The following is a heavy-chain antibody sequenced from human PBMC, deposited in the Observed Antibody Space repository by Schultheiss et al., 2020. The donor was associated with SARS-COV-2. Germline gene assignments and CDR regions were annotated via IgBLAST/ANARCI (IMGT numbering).Heavy chain of an antibody. V-gene: IGHV1-69*13. J-gene: IGHJ5*02. CDR3: ARQPYYYGSGSYLPPNWFDP. CDR2: IIPIFGTA. CDR1: GGTFSSYA. D-gene: IGHD3-10*01. Sequence: SVKVSCKASGGTFSSYAISWVRQAPGQGLEWMGGIIPIFGTANYAQKFQGRVTINADESTSTAYMELSSLRSEDTAVYYCARQPYYYGSGSYLPPNWFDPWGQGTLVTGSS.